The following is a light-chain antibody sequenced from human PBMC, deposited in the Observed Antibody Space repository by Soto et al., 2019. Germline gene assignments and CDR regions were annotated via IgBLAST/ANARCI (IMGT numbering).Light chain of an antibody. Sequence: EIVMTQSPATLSVSPGERATLSCRASQSVSSNLAWYQQKPGQAPRLLIYGASTRATGIPARFSGSGSGTEFTITIRSLQSEDFAVYYCQQYHNWPPLTFGGGTKVEIK. CDR2: GAS. V-gene: IGKV3-15*01. CDR1: QSVSSN. CDR3: QQYHNWPPLT. J-gene: IGKJ4*01.